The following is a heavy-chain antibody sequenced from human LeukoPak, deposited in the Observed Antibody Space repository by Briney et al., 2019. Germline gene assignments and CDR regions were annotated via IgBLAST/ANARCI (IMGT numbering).Heavy chain of an antibody. CDR1: GFTVSNNY. D-gene: IGHD2-2*01. CDR2: ICRDGTT. J-gene: IGHJ4*02. Sequence: QPGESRRLSCAASGFTVSNNYMSWVRQAPGKGLEWVSVICRDGTTYYADSVKGRFTISRDNSKNTLYLQMNSLTAGDTAVYYCARDCCTNIWLGFWGQGTLVTVSS. V-gene: IGHV3-66*01. CDR3: ARDCCTNIWLGF.